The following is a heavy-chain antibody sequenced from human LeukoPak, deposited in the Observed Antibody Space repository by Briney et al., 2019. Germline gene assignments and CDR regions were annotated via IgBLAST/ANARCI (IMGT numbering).Heavy chain of an antibody. CDR3: AKDTGRLQPEC. Sequence: GGSLRLSCAASGFTFSSYGMHWVRQAPGKGLQWVSTISGSGDKTYYADSVKGRFTISRDNSKNTLYLQTNSLRAEDTAVYYCAKDTGRLQPECWGQGTLVTVSS. D-gene: IGHD4-11*01. CDR2: ISGSGDKT. CDR1: GFTFSSYG. V-gene: IGHV3-23*01. J-gene: IGHJ4*02.